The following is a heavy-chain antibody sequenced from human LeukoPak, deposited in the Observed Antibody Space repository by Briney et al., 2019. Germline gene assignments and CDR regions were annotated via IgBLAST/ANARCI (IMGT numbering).Heavy chain of an antibody. Sequence: RGSLRLSCAASGFTFSSVWMTWVRQAPGKGLEWVGRIKSEADGGTTDYAAPVKGRFTISRDDSKNTLYLQMNSLKTEDTAVYYCTTGEDYYDSTGLDYWGQGTLVTVSS. CDR1: GFTFSSVW. J-gene: IGHJ4*02. V-gene: IGHV3-15*01. CDR3: TTGEDYYDSTGLDY. D-gene: IGHD3-22*01. CDR2: IKSEADGGTT.